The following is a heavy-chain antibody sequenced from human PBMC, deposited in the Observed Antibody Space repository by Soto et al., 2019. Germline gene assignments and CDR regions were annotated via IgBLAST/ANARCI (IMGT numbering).Heavy chain of an antibody. CDR3: VRDGTKTLRDWFDP. D-gene: IGHD1-1*01. CDR2: IYATGTT. V-gene: IGHV4-4*07. Sequence: SETLSLTCTVCGASISGFYCSWIRKSAWKGLEWIGRIYATGTTDYNPSLKSRVMMSVDTSKKQFSLKLRSVTAADTAVYYCVRDGTKTLRDWFDPWGQRSSVTVSS. CDR1: GASISGFY. J-gene: IGHJ5*02.